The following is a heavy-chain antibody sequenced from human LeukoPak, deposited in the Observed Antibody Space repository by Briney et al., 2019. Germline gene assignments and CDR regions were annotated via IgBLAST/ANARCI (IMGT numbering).Heavy chain of an antibody. CDR3: ARASTVTTPYYYYGMDV. D-gene: IGHD4-11*01. Sequence: GGSLRLSCAASGFTFSSYGMHWVRQAPGKGLEWVAVIWYDGSNKYYADSVKGRFTISRDNSKNTLYLQMNSLRAEDTAVYYCARASTVTTPYYYYGMDVWGQGTTVTVSS. J-gene: IGHJ6*02. V-gene: IGHV3-33*01. CDR1: GFTFSSYG. CDR2: IWYDGSNK.